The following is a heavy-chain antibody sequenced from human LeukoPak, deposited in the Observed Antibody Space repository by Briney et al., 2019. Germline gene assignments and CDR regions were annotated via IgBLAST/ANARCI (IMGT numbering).Heavy chain of an antibody. J-gene: IGHJ4*02. V-gene: IGHV3-7*03. CDR2: INRDGSEK. CDR3: ARAKPPAD. CDR1: GFIFSNFW. Sequence: GGSLRLSCTGSGFIFSNFWMGWARQGPGKGLQWVASINRDGSEKHPVDSVKGRFTISRDNAKKSLYLQMNSLRTEDTALYYCARAKPPADWGQGTLVTVSS.